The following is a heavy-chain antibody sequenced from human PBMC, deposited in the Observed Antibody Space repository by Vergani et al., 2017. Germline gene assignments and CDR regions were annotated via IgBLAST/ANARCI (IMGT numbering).Heavy chain of an antibody. J-gene: IGHJ2*01. CDR3: AKDPGYSSGGYWYFDL. CDR2: ISGHGDRT. D-gene: IGHD6-19*01. CDR1: GFTFSNSA. V-gene: IGHV3-23*01. Sequence: EVHLLESGGGQVEAGGSLRLSCVASGFTFSNSAMSWVRQTSGKGLEWVSAISGHGDRTYYADSVKGRFTISRDNSKNTLFLQMKTLRADDTAVYYCAKDPGYSSGGYWYFDLWGRGTLVTVSS.